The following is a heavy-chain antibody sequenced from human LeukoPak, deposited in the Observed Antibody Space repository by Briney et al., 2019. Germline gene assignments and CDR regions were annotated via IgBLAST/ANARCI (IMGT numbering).Heavy chain of an antibody. CDR1: GGSISSGGYY. V-gene: IGHV4-31*03. J-gene: IGHJ3*02. CDR2: MCYSGST. Sequence: SETLSLTCTVSGGSISSGGYYWSWIDQHPGNGLEWNGSMCYSGSTYYNPSLKSRVTISVDTSKNQFSLKLSSVTAADTAVYYCARDPGGYSGYGLGVAFDIWGQGTMVTVSS. D-gene: IGHD5-12*01. CDR3: ARDPGGYSGYGLGVAFDI.